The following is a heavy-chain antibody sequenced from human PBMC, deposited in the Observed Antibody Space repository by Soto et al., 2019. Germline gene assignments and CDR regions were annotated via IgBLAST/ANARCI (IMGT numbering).Heavy chain of an antibody. Sequence: SETLSLTCTVSGGSISSYYWSWIRQPPGKGLEWIGYIYYSGSTNYNPSLKSRVTISVDTSKNQFSLKLSSVTAADTAVYYCAMTTYYDFWSGSYYFDYWGQGTLVTVSS. V-gene: IGHV4-59*08. CDR2: IYYSGST. D-gene: IGHD3-3*01. CDR3: AMTTYYDFWSGSYYFDY. J-gene: IGHJ4*02. CDR1: GGSISSYY.